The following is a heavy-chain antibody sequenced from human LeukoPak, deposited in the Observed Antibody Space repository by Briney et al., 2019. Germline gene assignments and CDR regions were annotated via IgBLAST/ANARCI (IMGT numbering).Heavy chain of an antibody. V-gene: IGHV3-23*01. CDR2: ISGSGGST. CDR1: GFTFSNYA. D-gene: IGHD1-26*01. J-gene: IGHJ6*02. CDR3: AREWELLRGEDYYYYGMDV. Sequence: GGSLRLSCAASGFTFSNYAMSWVRQAPGKGLEWVSAISGSGGSTFYADSVKGRFTISRDNSKNTLYLQMNSLRAEDTAVYYCAREWELLRGEDYYYYGMDVWGQGTTVTVSS.